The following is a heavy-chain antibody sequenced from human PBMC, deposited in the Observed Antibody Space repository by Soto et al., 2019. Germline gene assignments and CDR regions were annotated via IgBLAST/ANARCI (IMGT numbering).Heavy chain of an antibody. V-gene: IGHV4-4*02. CDR1: GGSIISNNC. CDR2: IYHSGST. CDR3: ARDLGGWFDP. D-gene: IGHD1-26*01. J-gene: IGHJ5*02. Sequence: PSETLSLTCAVSGGSIISNNCLILFRQPPGKVLEWIGEIYHSGSTNYNPSLKSRVTISVDKSKNQFSLNLSSVTAADTAVYYCARDLGGWFDPWGQGTLVTVSS.